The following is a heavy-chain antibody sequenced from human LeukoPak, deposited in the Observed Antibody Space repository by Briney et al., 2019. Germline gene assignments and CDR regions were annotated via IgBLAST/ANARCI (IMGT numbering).Heavy chain of an antibody. J-gene: IGHJ4*02. CDR3: ARETSGWCFNH. CDR2: IKQDGSEK. V-gene: IGHV3-7*01. Sequence: GGSLRLSCVASGFRFSSYWMNWVRQSPGKGLEWVANIKQDGSEKYFVDSVKGRFTISRDNAENSVYLQMDSLRVEDTAVYYCARETSGWCFNHWGQGTLVAVSS. D-gene: IGHD6-19*01. CDR1: GFRFSSYW.